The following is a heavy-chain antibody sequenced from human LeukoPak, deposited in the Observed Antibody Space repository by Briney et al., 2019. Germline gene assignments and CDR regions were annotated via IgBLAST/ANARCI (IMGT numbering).Heavy chain of an antibody. Sequence: GGSLRLSCAASGFTFSSYGMHWVRQAPGKGLEWVAFIRYDGSNKYYADSVRGRFTIPRDYSKDTLFLQMNSLRAEDTALYYCAKAHVPTMIRGVVSSDWGQGTLVTVSS. CDR2: IRYDGSNK. V-gene: IGHV3-30*02. CDR1: GFTFSSYG. CDR3: AKAHVPTMIRGVVSSD. J-gene: IGHJ4*02. D-gene: IGHD3-10*01.